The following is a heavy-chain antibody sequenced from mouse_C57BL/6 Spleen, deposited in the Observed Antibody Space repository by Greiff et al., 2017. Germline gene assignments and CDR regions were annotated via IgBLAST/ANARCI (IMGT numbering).Heavy chain of an antibody. CDR2: IYPGDGDT. CDR1: GYAFSSSW. V-gene: IGHV1-82*01. D-gene: IGHD1-1*01. J-gene: IGHJ2*01. Sequence: VKLQESGPELVKPGASVKISCKASGYAFSSSWMNWVKQRPGKGLEWIGRIYPGDGDTNYNGKFKGKATLTADKSSSTAYMQLSSLTSEDSAVYFCARSPITTVVAGDYWGQGTTLTVSS. CDR3: ARSPITTVVAGDY.